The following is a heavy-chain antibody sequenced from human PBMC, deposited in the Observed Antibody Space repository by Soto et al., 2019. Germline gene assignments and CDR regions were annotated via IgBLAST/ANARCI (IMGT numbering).Heavy chain of an antibody. CDR3: ARTTMVRGVIGGSPYYYYYYMDV. V-gene: IGHV4-59*01. Sequence: SETLSLTCTVSGGSISSYYWSWIRQPPGKGLEWIGYIYYSGSTNYNPSLKSRVTISVDTSKNQFSLKLSSVTAADTAVYHCARTTMVRGVIGGSPYYYYYYMDVWGKGTTVTVSS. D-gene: IGHD3-10*01. CDR1: GGSISSYY. CDR2: IYYSGST. J-gene: IGHJ6*03.